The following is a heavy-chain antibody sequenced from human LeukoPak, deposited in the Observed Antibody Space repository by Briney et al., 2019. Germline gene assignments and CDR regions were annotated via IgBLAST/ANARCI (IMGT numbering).Heavy chain of an antibody. J-gene: IGHJ4*02. V-gene: IGHV1-69*13. CDR2: IFPIFATA. CDR3: ARESGSYEAYFDY. CDR1: GGTFSSYA. D-gene: IGHD1-26*01. Sequence: SVKVSCKASGGTFSSYAIIWVRQAPGPGLEWMGRIFPIFATANYAQKFQGRVTITADESTSTAYMELSSLRSEDTAVYYCARESGSYEAYFDYWGQGTLVTVSS.